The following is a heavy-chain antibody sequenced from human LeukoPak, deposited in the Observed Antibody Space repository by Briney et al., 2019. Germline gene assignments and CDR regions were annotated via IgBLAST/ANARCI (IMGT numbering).Heavy chain of an antibody. CDR3: AREMPAAAGSDAFDI. CDR1: GYTLTTYG. D-gene: IGHD6-13*01. CDR2: ISPYNANT. Sequence: ASVKVSCKASGYTLTTYGISWVRQAPGEGLEWMGWISPYNANTKYAQNLQGRVTLTTDTSTSTAYMELRSLRSDDTAVYYCAREMPAAAGSDAFDIWGQGTRVTVSS. J-gene: IGHJ3*02. V-gene: IGHV1-18*01.